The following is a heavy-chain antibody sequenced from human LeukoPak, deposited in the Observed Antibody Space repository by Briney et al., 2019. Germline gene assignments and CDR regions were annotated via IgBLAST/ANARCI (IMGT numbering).Heavy chain of an antibody. CDR3: ARDSSSWSFSVHFDD. V-gene: IGHV6-1*01. CDR1: GVSVSSISAA. CDR2: TNYTSKWYN. Sequence: SQTLSLTCAISGVSVSSISAAWNWTRQSRSRGLEWLGRTNYTSKWYNDYAVSVKSRITTNPYTPKNQCSLQLNSVTPEDTAVYYCARDSSSWSFSVHFDDGGQATLATDSS. J-gene: IGHJ4*02. D-gene: IGHD6-13*01.